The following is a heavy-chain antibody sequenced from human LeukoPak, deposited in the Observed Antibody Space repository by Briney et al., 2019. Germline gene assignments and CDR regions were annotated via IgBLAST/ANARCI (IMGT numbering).Heavy chain of an antibody. D-gene: IGHD2-2*01. J-gene: IGHJ4*02. Sequence: GGSLILSCAASGLTFTDFWMNWVRLAPGRGLEWLANIKPDGNEKYYVDSVKGRFAISRDNAKNEVYLEMNSLRAEDTGVYYCLSRDSSRSPRAYWGQGTLVRVSS. CDR1: GLTFTDFW. V-gene: IGHV3-7*01. CDR2: IKPDGNEK. CDR3: LSRDSSRSPRAY.